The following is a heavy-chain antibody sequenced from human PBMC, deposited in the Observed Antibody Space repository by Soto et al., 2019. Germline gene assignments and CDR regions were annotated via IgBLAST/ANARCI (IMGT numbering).Heavy chain of an antibody. Sequence: TGGSLRLSCAASGFTFSSYAMSWVRQAPGKGLEWVSAISGSGGSTYYADSVKGRFTISRDNSKNTLYLQMNSLRAEDTAVYYCAKDRYTMIVVPTPFDYWGQGTLVTVSS. CDR3: AKDRYTMIVVPTPFDY. V-gene: IGHV3-23*01. D-gene: IGHD3-22*01. J-gene: IGHJ4*02. CDR2: ISGSGGST. CDR1: GFTFSSYA.